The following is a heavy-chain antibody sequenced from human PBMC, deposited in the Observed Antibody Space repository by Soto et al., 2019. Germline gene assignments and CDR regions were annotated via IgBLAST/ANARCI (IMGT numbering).Heavy chain of an antibody. CDR2: IDYSGST. D-gene: IGHD2-15*01. V-gene: IGHV4-59*08. CDR3: ARQSVWGSGGRSAFDI. J-gene: IGHJ3*02. Sequence: ETLYITCTVSGPSLTSHYCSCVRQPPDKGRECIGYIDYSGSTNYNPSLKSRVTISVHTSKNQFSLKLSSVTAADTAVYYCARQSVWGSGGRSAFDIWGQGTMVTVSS. CDR1: GPSLTSHY.